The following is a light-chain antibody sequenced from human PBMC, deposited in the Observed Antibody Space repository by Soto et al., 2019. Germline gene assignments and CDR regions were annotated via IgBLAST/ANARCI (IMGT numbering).Light chain of an antibody. CDR3: QHYKNWPL. Sequence: MMMTQSPATLSVSPGERVTLSCRTSPSVNSDVAWYQPKPGHAPSLLLYCASTRATVIPVRFSGSGFGTEFTLTISSLKSEDFAVYYWQHYKNWPLFGQGTRLEIK. CDR2: CAS. CDR1: PSVNSD. V-gene: IGKV3-15*01. J-gene: IGKJ5*01.